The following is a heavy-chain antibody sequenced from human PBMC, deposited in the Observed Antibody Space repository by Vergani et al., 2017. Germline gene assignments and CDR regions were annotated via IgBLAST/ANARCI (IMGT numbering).Heavy chain of an antibody. CDR3: ARDFAGECNSDRCYTGGL. V-gene: IGHV1-18*01. J-gene: IGHJ4*02. Sequence: VQLVQSGAEVKKPGSSVKVSCKASGGTFSSYAISWVRQAPGQGLEWLGWITAYNGDPKYTRRLQDRITLTTDPSTATVYLELRSLRSDDTAVYYCARDFAGECNSDRCYTGGLWGQGTLVTVSS. CDR2: ITAYNGDP. D-gene: IGHD2/OR15-2a*01. CDR1: GGTFSSYA.